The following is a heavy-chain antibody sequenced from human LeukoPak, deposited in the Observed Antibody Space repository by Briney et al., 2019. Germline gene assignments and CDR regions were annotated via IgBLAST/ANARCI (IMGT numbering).Heavy chain of an antibody. CDR2: VHPRTGGT. V-gene: IGHV1-2*02. D-gene: IGHD3/OR15-3a*01. CDR1: GYTFSDDY. J-gene: IGHJ4*02. Sequence: ASVKVSCKASGYTFSDDYMHWVRQAPGQGLEWMGWVHPRTGGTKSAQKFQGRVTMTLDTSITTAYMELRSLTADDTAMYYCARDISRMAGLYYFDAWGQGTLVTVSS. CDR3: ARDISRMAGLYYFDA.